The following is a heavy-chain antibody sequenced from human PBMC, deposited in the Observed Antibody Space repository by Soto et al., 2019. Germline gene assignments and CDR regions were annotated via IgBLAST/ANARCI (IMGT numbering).Heavy chain of an antibody. CDR1: GVRLRNHF. CDR2: IKEDGREK. J-gene: IGHJ6*02. V-gene: IGHV3-7*03. D-gene: IGHD3-10*01. Sequence: GGSLRLSCMASGVRLRNHFMNWVRQAPGKGLEWVATIKEDGREKYYVESVEGRFTISRDNAKNSLYLEVSNVRDGDTAAYYCARPRFRGMDVWGQGTTVTVSS. CDR3: ARPRFRGMDV.